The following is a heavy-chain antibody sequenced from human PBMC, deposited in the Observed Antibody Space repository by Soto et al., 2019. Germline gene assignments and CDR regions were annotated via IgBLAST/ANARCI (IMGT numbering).Heavy chain of an antibody. CDR3: ARDVTSSTYYYLSPGGFDP. CDR2: ISSSSSYI. J-gene: IGHJ5*02. D-gene: IGHD3-22*01. Sequence: EVQLVESGGGLVKPGGSLRLSCAASGFTFSSYSMNWVRQAPGKGLEWVSSISSSSSYIYYADSVKGQFTISRDNAKNSLYLQMNSLRAEDTAVYYCARDVTSSTYYYLSPGGFDPWGQGTLVTVSS. CDR1: GFTFSSYS. V-gene: IGHV3-21*01.